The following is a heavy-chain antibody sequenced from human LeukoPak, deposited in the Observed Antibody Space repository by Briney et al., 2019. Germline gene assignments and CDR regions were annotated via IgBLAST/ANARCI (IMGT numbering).Heavy chain of an antibody. CDR1: GGSVSSYF. V-gene: IGHV4-59*02. CDR3: ARDTGNYFDY. Sequence: PSETPSLTCTVSGGSVSSYFRTWMRQSPGKGLEWIGYIYYSGSTNYNPSLKSRVTISVDTSKNQFSLKLSSVTSADTAVYYCARDTGNYFDYWGQGTLVTVSS. D-gene: IGHD2-8*02. J-gene: IGHJ4*02. CDR2: IYYSGST.